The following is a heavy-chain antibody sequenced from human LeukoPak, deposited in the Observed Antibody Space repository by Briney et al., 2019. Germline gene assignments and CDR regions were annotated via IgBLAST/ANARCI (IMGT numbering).Heavy chain of an antibody. CDR3: AKRGPHYGIVGAWDAFDI. D-gene: IGHD1-26*01. V-gene: IGHV3-23*01. J-gene: IGHJ3*02. Sequence: GVSLRLSCAASGFTFSSYAMSWVRQAPGKGLEWVSAISGSGGSTYYADSVKGRFTISRDNSKNTLYLQMNSLRAEDTAVYYCAKRGPHYGIVGAWDAFDIWGQGTMVTVSS. CDR2: ISGSGGST. CDR1: GFTFSSYA.